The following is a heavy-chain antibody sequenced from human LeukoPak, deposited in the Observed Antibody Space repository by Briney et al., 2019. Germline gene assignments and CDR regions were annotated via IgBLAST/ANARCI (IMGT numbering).Heavy chain of an antibody. D-gene: IGHD1-26*01. CDR1: GYXFXSYG. CDR3: ARAQRELVPFDY. V-gene: IGHV1-18*01. Sequence: VKVSCKASGYXFXSYGISWVRQAPGQGLEWMGWISAYNGNTNYAQKLQGRVTMTTDTSTSTAYMELRSLRSDDTAVYYCARAQRELVPFDYWGQGTLVTVSS. J-gene: IGHJ4*02. CDR2: ISAYNGNT.